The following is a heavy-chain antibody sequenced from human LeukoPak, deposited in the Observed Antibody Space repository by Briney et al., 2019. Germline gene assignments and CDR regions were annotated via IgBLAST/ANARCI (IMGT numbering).Heavy chain of an antibody. J-gene: IGHJ4*02. CDR3: ARESAVGTTGVITMIVVGYFDY. Sequence: SETLSLTCTISGGSISSSSYYWGWIRQPPGKGLEWIGEIIHSGSPNYNPSLKSRVTMSIDTSKNQFSLNLSSVTAADTAVYYCARESAVGTTGVITMIVVGYFDYWGQGTLVTVSS. CDR2: IIHSGSP. CDR1: GGSISSSSYY. D-gene: IGHD3-22*01. V-gene: IGHV4-39*07.